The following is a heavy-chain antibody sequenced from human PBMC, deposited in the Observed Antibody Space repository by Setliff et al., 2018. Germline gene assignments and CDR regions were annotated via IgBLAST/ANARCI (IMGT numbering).Heavy chain of an antibody. CDR3: SRLVRYCTTTTCQTLSGGEH. V-gene: IGHV1-18*01. J-gene: IGHJ4*02. CDR2: INAYNGNT. CDR1: GYAFNNYG. D-gene: IGHD2-8*01. Sequence: PGASVKVSCKASGYAFNNYGIAWVRQAPGQGLEWMGWINAYNGNTFYAPKLQDRVTMTTDTSTATAYLELRSLRSDDTALYFCSRLVRYCTTTTCQTLSGGEHWGQGTLVTVSS.